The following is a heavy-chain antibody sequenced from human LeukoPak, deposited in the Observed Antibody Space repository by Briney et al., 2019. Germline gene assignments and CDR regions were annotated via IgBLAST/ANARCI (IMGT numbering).Heavy chain of an antibody. D-gene: IGHD5-24*01. J-gene: IGHJ4*02. CDR2: ISSSSSTI. CDR1: GFTFSSYS. Sequence: GGSLRLSCAASGFTFSSYSMNWVRQAPGKGLEWVSYISSSSSTIYYADSVKGRFTISRDNAKNSLYLQMNSLRVEDTAVYYCAKGWLQLSLDYWGQGTLVTVSS. CDR3: AKGWLQLSLDY. V-gene: IGHV3-48*01.